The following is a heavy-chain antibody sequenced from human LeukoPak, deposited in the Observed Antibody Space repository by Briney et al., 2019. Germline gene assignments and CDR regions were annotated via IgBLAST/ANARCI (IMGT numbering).Heavy chain of an antibody. V-gene: IGHV1-58*01. CDR3: AADRPGSGKNYYYYGMDV. Sequence: SVKVSCKASGFTFTSSAVQWVRQARGQRLEWIGWIVVGSGNTNYAQKFQERVTITRDMSTSTAYMELSSLRSEGTAVYYCAADRPGSGKNYYYYGMDVWGQGTTVTVSS. CDR1: GFTFTSSA. CDR2: IVVGSGNT. D-gene: IGHD3-10*01. J-gene: IGHJ6*02.